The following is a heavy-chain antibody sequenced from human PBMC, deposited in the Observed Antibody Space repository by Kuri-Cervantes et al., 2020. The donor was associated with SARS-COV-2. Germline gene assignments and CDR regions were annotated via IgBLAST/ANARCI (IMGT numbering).Heavy chain of an antibody. J-gene: IGHJ6*03. D-gene: IGHD2-2*01. Sequence: GSLRLSCAVSGYSISSGYYWGWIRQPPGKGLEWIGSIYHSGSTYYNPSLKSRVTISVDTSKNQFSLKLSSVTAADTAVYYCARGHCSSTSCYINYYYYKDVWGKGTTVTVSS. CDR1: GYSISSGYY. CDR3: ARGHCSSTSCYINYYYYKDV. CDR2: IYHSGST. V-gene: IGHV4-38-2*01.